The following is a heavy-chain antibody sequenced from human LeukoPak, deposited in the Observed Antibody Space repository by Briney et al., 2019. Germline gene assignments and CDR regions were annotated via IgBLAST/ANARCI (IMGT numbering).Heavy chain of an antibody. CDR3: SSVYFEKDAFDI. Sequence: GASVRVSCKVSGDTITDFAMHWLRQAPGKGLEWMGGFDPEHGETIYAQRFQGRVTMTEDTSTDTAYMELSSLTSEDTAVYYCSSVYFEKDAFDIWGQGTMVTVSS. CDR2: FDPEHGET. D-gene: IGHD2-21*01. J-gene: IGHJ3*02. CDR1: GDTITDFA. V-gene: IGHV1-24*01.